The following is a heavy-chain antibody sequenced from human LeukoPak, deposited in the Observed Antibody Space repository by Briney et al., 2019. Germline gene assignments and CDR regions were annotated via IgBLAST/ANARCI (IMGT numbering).Heavy chain of an antibody. D-gene: IGHD4-11*01. CDR1: GFIFRNYG. CDR3: AKGMTTTDY. CDR2: ISDGGTHL. V-gene: IGHV3-30*18. Sequence: GGSLRLSCAGSGFIFRNYGMHWVRQAPGQGLEWVAVISDGGTHLYYADSVKGRFTISRDNSESTMYLQMNSLRVEDTAVYYCAKGMTTTDYWGQGTLVTVSS. J-gene: IGHJ4*02.